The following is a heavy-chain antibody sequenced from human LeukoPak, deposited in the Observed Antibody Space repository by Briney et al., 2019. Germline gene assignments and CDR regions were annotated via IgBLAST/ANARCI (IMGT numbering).Heavy chain of an antibody. Sequence: PGGSLRLSCAASGFTFSTYGMHWVRQAPGKGLEWVAVISSDGNSKYYADSVKGRFTTSRDNSKNTLYLQMNSLRAEDTAVYYCAKDRTTVTTVYWGQGTLVTVSS. J-gene: IGHJ4*02. D-gene: IGHD4-17*01. V-gene: IGHV3-30*18. CDR2: ISSDGNSK. CDR1: GFTFSTYG. CDR3: AKDRTTVTTVY.